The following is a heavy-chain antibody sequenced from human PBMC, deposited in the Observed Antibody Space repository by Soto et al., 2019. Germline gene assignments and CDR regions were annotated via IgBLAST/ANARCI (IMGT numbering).Heavy chain of an antibody. CDR1: GFTFSNAW. CDR2: IKSKTDGGTT. J-gene: IGHJ6*02. CDR3: TTDHIAAAWADYYYYYGMDV. Sequence: GGSLRLSCAASGFTFSNAWMNWVRQAPGKGLEWVGRIKSKTDGGTTDYAAPVKGRFTISRDDSKNTLYLQMNSLKTEDTAVYYCTTDHIAAAWADYYYYYGMDVWGQGTTVTVSS. D-gene: IGHD6-13*01. V-gene: IGHV3-15*07.